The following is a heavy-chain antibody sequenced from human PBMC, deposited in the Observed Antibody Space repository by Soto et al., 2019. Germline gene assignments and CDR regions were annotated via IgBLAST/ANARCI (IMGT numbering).Heavy chain of an antibody. D-gene: IGHD3-22*01. CDR3: ARGRTMRALNWFDP. J-gene: IGHJ5*02. V-gene: IGHV4-34*01. CDR2: INHSGST. Sequence: QVQLQQWGAGLLKPSETLSLTCAVYGGSFSGYYWSWIRQPPGKGLEWIGEINHSGSTNYNPSLKSRVTISVDTSKNQFSLKLSSVTAADTAVYYCARGRTMRALNWFDPWGQGTLVTVSS. CDR1: GGSFSGYY.